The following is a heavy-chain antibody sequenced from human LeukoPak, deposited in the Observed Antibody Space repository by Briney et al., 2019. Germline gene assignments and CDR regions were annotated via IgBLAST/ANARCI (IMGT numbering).Heavy chain of an antibody. CDR1: GFTFSSYW. Sequence: GGSLRLSCAAPGFTFSSYWMYWVRQAPGKGLVWVSRINSDGYTTQYADSVKGRFTISRDNAKNTLYLQMNSLRAKDTAVYYCAKRSLSGTLDYWGQGTLVTVSS. V-gene: IGHV3-74*03. J-gene: IGHJ4*02. D-gene: IGHD1-1*01. CDR3: AKRSLSGTLDY. CDR2: INSDGYTT.